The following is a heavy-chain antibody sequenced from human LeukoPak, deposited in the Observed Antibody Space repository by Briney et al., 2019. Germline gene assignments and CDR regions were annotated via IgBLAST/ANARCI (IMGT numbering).Heavy chain of an antibody. D-gene: IGHD6-19*01. CDR3: ARRGSSGWVYFDY. Sequence: GESLKISCKGSGYSFISYWIGWVRQMPGKGLEWMGIIYPGDSDTRYSPSFQGQVTISADKSISTAYLQWSSLKASDTARYYCARRGSSGWVYFDYWGQGTLVTVSS. CDR1: GYSFISYW. J-gene: IGHJ4*02. V-gene: IGHV5-51*01. CDR2: IYPGDSDT.